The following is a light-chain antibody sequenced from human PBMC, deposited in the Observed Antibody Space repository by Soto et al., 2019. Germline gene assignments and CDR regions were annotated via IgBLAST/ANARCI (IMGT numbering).Light chain of an antibody. CDR3: QQYNDWPRT. J-gene: IGKJ1*01. Sequence: EIVMTQSPATLSVSPGERVTLSCRASQSVGSNLAWYQQTPGQAPRLLIYDTSTWATGMSARFSGTGSGTEFTLTISSLQSEDFAVYYCQQYNDWPRTFGQGTKVDIK. CDR2: DTS. CDR1: QSVGSN. V-gene: IGKV3-15*01.